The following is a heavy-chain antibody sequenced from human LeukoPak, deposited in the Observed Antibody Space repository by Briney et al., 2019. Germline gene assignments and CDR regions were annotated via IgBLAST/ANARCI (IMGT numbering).Heavy chain of an antibody. J-gene: IGHJ4*02. D-gene: IGHD1-26*01. CDR2: INHSGST. Sequence: SETLSLTCTVSGGSISSGDYYWSWIRQPPGKGLEWIGEINHSGSTNYNPSLKSRVTISVDTSKNQFSLKLSSVTAEDTAVYYCARVGSHGYFDYWGQGTLVTVSS. CDR1: GGSISSGDYY. CDR3: ARVGSHGYFDY. V-gene: IGHV4-39*07.